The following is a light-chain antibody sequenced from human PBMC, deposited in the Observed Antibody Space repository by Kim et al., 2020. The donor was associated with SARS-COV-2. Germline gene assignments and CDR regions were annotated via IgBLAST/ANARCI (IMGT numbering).Light chain of an antibody. CDR2: GKN. Sequence: SSELTQDPAVSVALGQTVSFTCQGDSLRTYYAGWYQQKPGQAPVLVIYGKNNRPSGIPDRFSGSSSRDTASLTITGAQAEDEAYYYCNSRDSSGNPYVFGTGTKGTVL. J-gene: IGLJ1*01. CDR1: SLRTYY. CDR3: NSRDSSGNPYV. V-gene: IGLV3-19*01.